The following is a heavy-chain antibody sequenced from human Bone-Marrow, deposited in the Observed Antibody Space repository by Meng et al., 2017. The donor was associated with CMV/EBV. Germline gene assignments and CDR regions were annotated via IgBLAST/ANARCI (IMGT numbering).Heavy chain of an antibody. V-gene: IGHV1-46*01. Sequence: ASVKVSCKASGYTFTSYYMHWVRQAPGQGLEWMGIINPSGGSTSYAQKFQGRVTMTRDTSTSTVYMELSSLRSEDTAVYYCARDPVVVPAADDAFDIWGQGTRVTGSS. CDR1: GYTFTSYY. CDR3: ARDPVVVPAADDAFDI. J-gene: IGHJ3*02. D-gene: IGHD2-2*01. CDR2: INPSGGST.